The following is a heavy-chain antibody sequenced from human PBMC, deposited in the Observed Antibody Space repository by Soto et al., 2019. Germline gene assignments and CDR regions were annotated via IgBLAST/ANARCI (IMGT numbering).Heavy chain of an antibody. CDR2: IYYSGST. J-gene: IGHJ4*02. V-gene: IGHV4-39*01. D-gene: IGHD5-18*01. CDR3: ASFRSGYSYATAGFDY. CDR1: GGSISSSSYY. Sequence: QLQLQESGPGLVKPSETLSLTCTVSGGSISSSSYYWGWIRQPPGKGLEWIGSIYYSGSTYYNPSLKSRVTISVDTSKNQFSLKLSSVTAADTAVYYCASFRSGYSYATAGFDYWGQGTLVTVSS.